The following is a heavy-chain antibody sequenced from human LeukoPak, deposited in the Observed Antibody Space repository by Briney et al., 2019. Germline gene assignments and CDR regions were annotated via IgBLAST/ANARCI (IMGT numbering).Heavy chain of an antibody. CDR3: AGTPLRFPNWFDP. CDR1: GGSISSYY. Sequence: SETLSLTCTVSGGSISSYYWSWIRQPPGKGLKWIGYIYYSGSTNYNPSLKSRVTISVDTSKNQFSLKLSSVTAADTAVYYCAGTPLRFPNWFDPWGQGTLVTVSS. CDR2: IYYSGST. D-gene: IGHD3-3*01. V-gene: IGHV4-59*01. J-gene: IGHJ5*02.